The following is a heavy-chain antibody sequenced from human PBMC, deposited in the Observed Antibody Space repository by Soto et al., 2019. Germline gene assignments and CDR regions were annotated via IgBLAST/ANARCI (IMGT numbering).Heavy chain of an antibody. CDR2: ISGSGGST. CDR1: GFTFSSYA. J-gene: IGHJ4*02. V-gene: IGHV3-23*01. CDR3: AKAVTYYYDSSGYYDPRYFDY. Sequence: PGGSLRLSCAASGFTFSSYAMSWVRQAPGKGLERVSAISGSGGSTYYADSVKGRFTIPRDNSKNTLYLQMNSLRAEDTAVYYCAKAVTYYYDSSGYYDPRYFDYWGQGTLVTVSS. D-gene: IGHD3-22*01.